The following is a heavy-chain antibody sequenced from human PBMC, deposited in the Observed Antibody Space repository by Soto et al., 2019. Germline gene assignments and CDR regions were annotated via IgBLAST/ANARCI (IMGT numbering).Heavy chain of an antibody. J-gene: IGHJ4*02. Sequence: QVQLQESGPGLVKPSGTLSLTCTVSGGSISSTDHFWGWIRQPPGKGLEWIGSIYYTGTTYYNTSLRGCITMSVDTSKNRFSLSLRSVTAADAAVYCCARQVPSDILATPCLLDNWGQGSLVIVSS. V-gene: IGHV4-39*01. CDR1: GGSISSTDHF. CDR2: IYYTGTT. CDR3: ARQVPSDILATPCLLDN. D-gene: IGHD3-9*01.